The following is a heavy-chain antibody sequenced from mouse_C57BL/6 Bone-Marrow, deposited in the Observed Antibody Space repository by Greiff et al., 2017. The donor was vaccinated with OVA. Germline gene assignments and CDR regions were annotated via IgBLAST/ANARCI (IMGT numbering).Heavy chain of an antibody. CDR2: ILPGSGGT. D-gene: IGHD2-5*01. CDR1: GYTFTGYW. J-gene: IGHJ4*01. Sequence: VQLQQSGAELMKPGASVKLSCKATGYTFTGYWIEWVKQRPGQGLEWIGEILPGSGGTNYNEKFKSKATLTVDTYSNTAYMQLSSLTTEGSAIYYGERRDYYSSYVGCIDYWGQGTPVTVSA. V-gene: IGHV1-9*01. CDR3: ERRDYYSSYVGCIDY.